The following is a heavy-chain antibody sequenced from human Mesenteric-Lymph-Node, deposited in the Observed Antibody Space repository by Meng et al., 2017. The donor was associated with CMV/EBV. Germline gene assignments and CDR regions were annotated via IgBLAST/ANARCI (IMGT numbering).Heavy chain of an antibody. D-gene: IGHD2-8*01. J-gene: IGHJ6*02. V-gene: IGHV3-53*01. CDR1: GFTVSSNY. Sequence: GGSLRLSCAASGFTVSSNYMSWVRQAPGKGLEWVSIIYTGGSTYYADSVKGRFTISRDNSNNKLYLQMNSLRAEDTAVYYCARRGNNGRALDVWGQGTTVTVSS. CDR3: ARRGNNGRALDV. CDR2: IYTGGST.